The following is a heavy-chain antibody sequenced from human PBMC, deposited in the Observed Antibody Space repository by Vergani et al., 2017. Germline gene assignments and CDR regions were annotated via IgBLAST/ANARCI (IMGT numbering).Heavy chain of an antibody. D-gene: IGHD6-6*01. CDR3: ARDQGEQLVLSGMDV. CDR1: GFTFSSYE. CDR2: ISSSGSTI. V-gene: IGHV3-48*03. Sequence: VQLVESGGGLVQPGGSLRLSCAASGFTFSSYEMNWVRQAPGKGLEWVSYISSSGSTIYYADSVKGRFTISRDNAKNSLYLQMNSLRAEDTAVSYCARDQGEQLVLSGMDVWGQGTTVTVSS. J-gene: IGHJ6*02.